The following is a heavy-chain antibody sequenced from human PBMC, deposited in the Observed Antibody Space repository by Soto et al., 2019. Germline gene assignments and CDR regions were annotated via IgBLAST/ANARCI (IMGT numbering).Heavy chain of an antibody. Sequence: EVQLLESGGDLVQPGRSLRLSCAASGFTFSGYAMSWVRQAPGKGLEWVSVIHGGGNSAYYADSVKGRFTISRDNSKNTPYLQMSSLRGEDTAVYHYAKTRGRVTISWLLDYWGQGTLVTVSS. D-gene: IGHD4-17*01. CDR3: AKTRGRVTISWLLDY. J-gene: IGHJ4*02. CDR2: IHGGGNSA. V-gene: IGHV3-23*01. CDR1: GFTFSGYA.